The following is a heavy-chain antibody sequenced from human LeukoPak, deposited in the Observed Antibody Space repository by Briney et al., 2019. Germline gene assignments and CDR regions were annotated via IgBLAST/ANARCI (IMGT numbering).Heavy chain of an antibody. Sequence: GGSLRLSCSASGFSFSSFAMHWVRQAPGKGLEYVSAISSNGGSTYYADSVKGRFTISRDNSKNTLHFQMSSLRAEDTAVYYCVLRRGDYGDEWGQGTLVTVSS. V-gene: IGHV3-64D*06. CDR1: GFSFSSFA. CDR2: ISSNGGST. D-gene: IGHD3-10*01. J-gene: IGHJ4*02. CDR3: VLRRGDYGDE.